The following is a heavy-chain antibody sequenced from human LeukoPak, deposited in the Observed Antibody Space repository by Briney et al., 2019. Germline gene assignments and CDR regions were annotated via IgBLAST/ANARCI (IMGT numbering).Heavy chain of an antibody. D-gene: IGHD2-2*01. V-gene: IGHV4-39*01. CDR3: ARHCSSTSCYVGAFDI. CDR1: GGSISSSSCY. J-gene: IGHJ3*02. CDR2: IYYSGST. Sequence: SETLSLTCTVSGGSISSSSCYWGWIRQPPGKGLEWIGSIYYSGSTYYNPSLKSRVTISVDTSKNQFSLKLGSVTAADTAVYYCARHCSSTSCYVGAFDIWGQGTMVTVSS.